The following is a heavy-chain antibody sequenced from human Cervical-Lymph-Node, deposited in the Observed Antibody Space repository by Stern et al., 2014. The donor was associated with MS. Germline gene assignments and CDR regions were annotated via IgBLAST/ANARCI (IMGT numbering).Heavy chain of an antibody. CDR2: VYYSGIT. V-gene: IGHV4-39*01. CDR3: ARGVTAVTNYVPNWCFDV. D-gene: IGHD4-11*01. CDR1: GGSITNRDY. Sequence: QLQLQESGPGLVKPSETLSLTCTVSGGSITNRDYWGWIRQSPGKGLEWIGRVYYSGITYYRPSLKSRATISIDTSRNQFFLSLTSVPATDTAVYFCARGVTAVTNYVPNWCFDVWGRGTLVTVSS. J-gene: IGHJ2*01.